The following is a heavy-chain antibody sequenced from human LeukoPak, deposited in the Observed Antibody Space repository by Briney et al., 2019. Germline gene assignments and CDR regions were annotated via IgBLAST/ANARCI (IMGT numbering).Heavy chain of an antibody. V-gene: IGHV4-4*03. CDR2: IYHSGST. CDR1: GGSISSGNW. Sequence: KPPETLSLTCAVSGGSISSGNWWSWVRQPPGKGLEWIGEIYHSGSTYYNPSLKSRVTISVDRSKNQFSLKLSSVTAADTAVYYCAATNYDFWSGFLGAVHADDAFDIWGQGTMVTVSS. CDR3: AATNYDFWSGFLGAVHADDAFDI. D-gene: IGHD3-3*01. J-gene: IGHJ3*02.